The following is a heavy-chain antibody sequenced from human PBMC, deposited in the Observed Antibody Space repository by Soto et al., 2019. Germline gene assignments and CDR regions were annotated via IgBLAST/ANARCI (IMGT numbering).Heavy chain of an antibody. CDR3: ARGLYSGCHYLDY. CDR2: IYSGGST. D-gene: IGHD5-12*01. J-gene: IGHJ4*02. Sequence: EVQLVESGGGLVQPGGSLRLSCAASGFTVSSNYMSWVRQAPGKGLEWVSVIYSGGSTYYADSVKGRFTISRNNSKNTLYHQMHSLRAEDTAVYYCARGLYSGCHYLDYWGQGTLVTVSS. V-gene: IGHV3-66*01. CDR1: GFTVSSNY.